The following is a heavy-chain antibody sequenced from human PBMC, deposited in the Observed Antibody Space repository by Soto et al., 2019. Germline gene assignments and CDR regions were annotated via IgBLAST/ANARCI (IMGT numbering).Heavy chain of an antibody. CDR3: ARELRIIVSGVVFTGGFDY. D-gene: IGHD3-3*02. Sequence: QVQLVESGGGVVQPGRSLRLSCAASGFTFGIYGMHWVRQAPGKGLEWVAVIWYDGSQKYYADSVKGRFTISRDNSKNTMDLQMNSLGDEDTAVYYCARELRIIVSGVVFTGGFDYWGQGTLVTVSS. V-gene: IGHV3-33*01. J-gene: IGHJ4*02. CDR2: IWYDGSQK. CDR1: GFTFGIYG.